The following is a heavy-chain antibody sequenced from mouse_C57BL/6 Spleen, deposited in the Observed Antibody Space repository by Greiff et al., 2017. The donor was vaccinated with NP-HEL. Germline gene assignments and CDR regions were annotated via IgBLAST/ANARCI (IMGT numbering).Heavy chain of an antibody. J-gene: IGHJ4*01. CDR2: IYPRSGNT. V-gene: IGHV1-81*01. D-gene: IGHD1-1*01. CDR1: GYTFTSYG. CDR3: ASYGSREDYYAMDY. Sequence: QVQLQQSGAELARPGASVKLSCKASGYTFTSYGISWVKQRTGQGLEWIGEIYPRSGNTYYNEKFKGKATLTADKSSSTAYMELRSLTSEDSAVYFCASYGSREDYYAMDYWGQGTSVTVSS.